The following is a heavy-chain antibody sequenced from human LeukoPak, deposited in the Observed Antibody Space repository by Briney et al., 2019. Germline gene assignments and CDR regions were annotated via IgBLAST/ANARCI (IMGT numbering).Heavy chain of an antibody. CDR2: ISVSNGNT. CDR1: GYTFNSHA. J-gene: IGHJ4*02. Sequence: ASVKVSCKASGYTFNSHAISWVRQAPGQGLEWMGWISVSNGNTNYAQKLQGRVAMTTETSTSTAYMELRSLTFDDTAVYYCAREFRTYYDFWSGYHIFDYWGQGTLVTVSS. D-gene: IGHD3-3*01. CDR3: AREFRTYYDFWSGYHIFDY. V-gene: IGHV1-18*01.